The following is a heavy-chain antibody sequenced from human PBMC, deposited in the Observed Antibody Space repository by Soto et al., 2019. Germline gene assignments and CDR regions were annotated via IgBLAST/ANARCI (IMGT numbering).Heavy chain of an antibody. V-gene: IGHV4-39*01. D-gene: IGHD6-13*01. Sequence: NPSETLSLTXTVSGGSISNSSYYWGWIRQPPGKGLEWIGSIYYSGSTYYNTSLKSRATISVDTSKNQFSLKLSSVTAADTAVYYCARHQAAAPPSYWGQGTLVTVSS. J-gene: IGHJ4*02. CDR3: ARHQAAAPPSY. CDR2: IYYSGST. CDR1: GGSISNSSYY.